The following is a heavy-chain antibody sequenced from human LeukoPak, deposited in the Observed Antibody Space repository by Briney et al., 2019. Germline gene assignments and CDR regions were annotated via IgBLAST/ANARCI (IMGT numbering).Heavy chain of an antibody. V-gene: IGHV1-24*01. CDR2: FDPEDGET. D-gene: IGHD3-22*01. Sequence: ASVKVSCKVSGYTLTELSMHWVRQAPGKGLEWMGGFDPEDGETIYAQKFQGRVTMTEDTSTDTAYMELSSLRSEDTAVYYCATATYDSSGYYFDFWGQGILVTVSS. CDR1: GYTLTELS. J-gene: IGHJ4*02. CDR3: ATATYDSSGYYFDF.